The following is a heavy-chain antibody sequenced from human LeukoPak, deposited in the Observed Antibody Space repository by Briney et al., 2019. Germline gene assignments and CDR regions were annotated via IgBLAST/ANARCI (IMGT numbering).Heavy chain of an antibody. CDR3: ANLLGYCSGGSCYSDDY. J-gene: IGHJ4*02. Sequence: ASVKVSCKASGGTFSSYAISWVRQAPGQGLEWMGRIIPILGIANYAQKFQGRVTITADKSTSTAYMELSSLRSEDTAVYYCANLLGYCSGGSCYSDDYWGQGTLVTVSS. CDR1: GGTFSSYA. V-gene: IGHV1-69*04. D-gene: IGHD2-15*01. CDR2: IIPILGIA.